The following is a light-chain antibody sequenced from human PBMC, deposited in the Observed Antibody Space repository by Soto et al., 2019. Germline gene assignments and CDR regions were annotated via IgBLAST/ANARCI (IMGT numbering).Light chain of an antibody. J-gene: IGLJ1*01. Sequence: QSVLTQPASLSGSPGQSITISCTGTSSDIGAYDYVSWYQQHPGKAPKLMIYEVSNRPSGVSNRFSGSKSGNTASLTISGLQAEDEADYYCSSYTSSSTLYVFGTGTKVTVL. CDR1: SSDIGAYDY. CDR3: SSYTSSSTLYV. V-gene: IGLV2-14*01. CDR2: EVS.